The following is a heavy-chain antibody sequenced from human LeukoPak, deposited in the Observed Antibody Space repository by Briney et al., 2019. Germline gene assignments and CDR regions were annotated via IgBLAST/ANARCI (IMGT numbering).Heavy chain of an antibody. CDR2: INPNSGGT. Sequence: ASVKVSCKASGYTFTGYYMHWVRQAPGQGLGWMGWINPNSGGTNYAQKFQGRVTMTRDTSISTAYMELSRLRSDDTAVYYCARALLGAATLSCSDYWGQGTLVTVSS. V-gene: IGHV1-2*02. D-gene: IGHD2-15*01. CDR1: GYTFTGYY. CDR3: ARALLGAATLSCSDY. J-gene: IGHJ4*02.